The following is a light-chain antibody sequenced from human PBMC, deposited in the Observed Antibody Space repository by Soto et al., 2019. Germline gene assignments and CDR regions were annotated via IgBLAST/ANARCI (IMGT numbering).Light chain of an antibody. Sequence: EIVMTQSPATLSVSPGERATLSCRASQSVNINLAWYQQKPGQAPRLLIYGASSRATGIPDRFSGSGSGTDFTLTISRLEPEDFAVYYCQQYGSSLITFGQGTRLEI. V-gene: IGKV3-20*01. CDR3: QQYGSSLIT. CDR2: GAS. J-gene: IGKJ5*01. CDR1: QSVNIN.